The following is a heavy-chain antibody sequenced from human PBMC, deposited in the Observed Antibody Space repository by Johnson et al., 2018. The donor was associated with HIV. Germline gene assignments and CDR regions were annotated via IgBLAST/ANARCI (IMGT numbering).Heavy chain of an antibody. CDR2: IYSGDRT. Sequence: VRLVESGGGLVQPGGSLRLSCAASGFTFSSYAMHWVRQAPGKGLEWVSVIYSGDRTYSAVSVKGRFTISRDSSKNTLFLQMNSLRAEDTAVYYCAIIWNHTFDIWGQGTMVTVSS. J-gene: IGHJ3*02. D-gene: IGHD1-14*01. CDR3: AIIWNHTFDI. V-gene: IGHV3-66*01. CDR1: GFTFSSYA.